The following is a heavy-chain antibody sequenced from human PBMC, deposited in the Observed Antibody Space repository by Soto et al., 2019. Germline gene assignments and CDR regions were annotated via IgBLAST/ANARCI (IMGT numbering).Heavy chain of an antibody. D-gene: IGHD6-13*01. V-gene: IGHV5-10-1*01. CDR1: GYSFTSYW. Sequence: PGESLKISCKGSGYSFTSYWISWVRQMPGKGLEWMGRIDPSDSYTNYSPSFQGHVTISADKSISTAYLQWSSLKASDTAMYYCARLERQQLVQYYYYGMDVWGQGTTVTVSS. J-gene: IGHJ6*02. CDR3: ARLERQQLVQYYYYGMDV. CDR2: IDPSDSYT.